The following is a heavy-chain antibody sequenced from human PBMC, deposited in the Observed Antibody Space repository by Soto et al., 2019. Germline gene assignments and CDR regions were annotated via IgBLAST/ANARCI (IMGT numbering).Heavy chain of an antibody. V-gene: IGHV4-61*01. D-gene: IGHD2-15*01. Sequence: QVQLQESGPGLVKPSETLSLTCSVSGGSVSSENYYWSWIRQSPGKGLEWIGLIYYSGSTNNNPSLKSRVTISVDTSKSQFSLKLNSVTAADTAVYYCARSGTDMATNFDYWGQGTLVTVSS. J-gene: IGHJ4*02. CDR1: GGSVSSENYY. CDR2: IYYSGST. CDR3: ARSGTDMATNFDY.